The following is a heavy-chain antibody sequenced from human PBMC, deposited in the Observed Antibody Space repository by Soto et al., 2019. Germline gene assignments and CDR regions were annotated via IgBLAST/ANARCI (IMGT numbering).Heavy chain of an antibody. J-gene: IGHJ6*02. CDR1: GGSFSGYY. CDR3: ARAPHSDYYGMDV. CDR2: INHSGST. Sequence: SETLSLTXAVYGGSFSGYYWSWIRQPPGKGLEWIGEINHSGSTNYNPSLKSRVTISVDTPKNQFSLKLSSVTAADTAVYYCARAPHSDYYGMDVWGQGTTVTVSS. V-gene: IGHV4-34*01.